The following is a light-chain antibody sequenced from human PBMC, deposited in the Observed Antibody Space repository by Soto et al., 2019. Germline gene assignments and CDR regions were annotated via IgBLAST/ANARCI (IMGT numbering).Light chain of an antibody. CDR3: SSFTSTSTRL. J-gene: IGLJ1*01. CDR1: SSDIGSYDY. CDR2: EVT. Sequence: QSALTQPASVSGSPGQSITISCTGTSSDIGSYDYVSWYQQHPGKAPNLIIYEVTDRPSGVSNRFSGSKSGNTASLTISGLQAEDEADYCCSSFTSTSTRLFGSGTKVTVL. V-gene: IGLV2-14*01.